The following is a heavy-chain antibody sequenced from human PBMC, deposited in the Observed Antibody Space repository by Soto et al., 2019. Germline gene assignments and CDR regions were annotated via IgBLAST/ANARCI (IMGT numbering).Heavy chain of an antibody. CDR2: IYPGDSDT. V-gene: IGHV5-51*01. Sequence: ESLKISCKGSGYSFTSYWIGWVRQMPGKGLEWMGIIYPGDSDTRYSPSFQGQVTISADKSISTAYLQWSSLKASDTAMYYCARLPVTLTTYVLNPLFDYWGQGTLVTVSS. CDR1: GYSFTSYW. J-gene: IGHJ4*02. CDR3: ARLPVTLTTYVLNPLFDY. D-gene: IGHD4-17*01.